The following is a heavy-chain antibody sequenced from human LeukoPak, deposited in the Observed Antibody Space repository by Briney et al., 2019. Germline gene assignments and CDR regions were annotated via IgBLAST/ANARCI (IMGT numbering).Heavy chain of an antibody. V-gene: IGHV4-59*01. CDR3: ARDSLYDSSGYPFDY. J-gene: IGHJ4*02. CDR2: IYYSGST. Sequence: SETLSLTCTVSGGSISGFYWSWIRQPPGKGLEWIGCIYYSGSTSYNPSLKSRVTISVDTSKNQFSLKLSSVTAADTAVYFCARDSLYDSSGYPFDYWGQGTLVTVSS. CDR1: GGSISGFY. D-gene: IGHD3-22*01.